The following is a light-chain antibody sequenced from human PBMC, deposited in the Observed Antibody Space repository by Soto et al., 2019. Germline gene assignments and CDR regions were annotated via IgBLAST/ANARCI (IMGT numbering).Light chain of an antibody. CDR2: DVL. V-gene: IGKV1-33*01. CDR1: QDINNY. Sequence: DIPMTQSPSSLSASVGDRVTISCQARQDINNYLNWFQQKPGKAPKLLIYDVLNLETGVPSRFSGSGSGAYFTLTISSLQPEDIATYYCQQYDKRPITFGQGTRLEI. CDR3: QQYDKRPIT. J-gene: IGKJ5*01.